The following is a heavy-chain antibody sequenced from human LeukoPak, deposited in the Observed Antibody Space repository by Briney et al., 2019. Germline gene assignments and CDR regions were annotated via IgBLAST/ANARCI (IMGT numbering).Heavy chain of an antibody. J-gene: IGHJ6*02. CDR3: AKSGTYYDFWSGYSNYYYYGMDV. CDR1: GFTFTSYA. V-gene: IGHV3-23*01. D-gene: IGHD3-3*01. Sequence: PGGSLRLSCAASGFTFTSYAMSWVRQAPGKGLEWVSAITGSGDTTYYADSVKGRFTISRDNSKNTLYLQMNSLRAEDTAVYYCAKSGTYYDFWSGYSNYYYYGMDVWGQGTTVTVSS. CDR2: ITGSGDTT.